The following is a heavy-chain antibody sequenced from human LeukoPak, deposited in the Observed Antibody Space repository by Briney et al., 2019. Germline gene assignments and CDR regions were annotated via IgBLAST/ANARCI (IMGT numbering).Heavy chain of an antibody. D-gene: IGHD3-3*02. V-gene: IGHV3-48*01. CDR3: AKGGHFSHFDY. CDR1: GFTFSSYS. Sequence: GGSLRLSCAASGFTFSSYSMNWVRQAPGKGLEWISYISGSSKIIHWAESLKGRFTISRDNAKNSLYLQMNGLRAEDTALYYCAKGGHFSHFDYWGQGTLVTVSS. J-gene: IGHJ4*02. CDR2: ISGSSKII.